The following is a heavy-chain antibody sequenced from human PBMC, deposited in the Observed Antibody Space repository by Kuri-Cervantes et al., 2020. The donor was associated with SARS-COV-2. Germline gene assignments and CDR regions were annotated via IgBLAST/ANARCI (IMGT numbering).Heavy chain of an antibody. CDR3: ARHIRVLTTIHLDY. CDR2: ISAYNGNT. J-gene: IGHJ4*02. V-gene: IGHV1-18*01. D-gene: IGHD4-17*01. CDR1: GYTFTNYG. Sequence: ASVKVSCKASGYTFTNYGISWVRQAPGQGLEWMGWISAYNGNTNYAQKLQGRVTMTTDTSTNTAYMELRSLRSDDTAVYYCARHIRVLTTIHLDYWGQGTLVTVPQ.